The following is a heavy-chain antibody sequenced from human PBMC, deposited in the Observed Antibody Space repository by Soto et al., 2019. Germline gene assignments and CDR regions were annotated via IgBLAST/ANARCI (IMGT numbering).Heavy chain of an antibody. J-gene: IGHJ5*02. CDR3: AHRHGKWLLWFGESAAYNWFDP. V-gene: IGHV2-5*01. CDR1: GFSLSTSGVG. Sequence: ESGPTLVNPTQTLTLTCTFSGFSLSTSGVGVGWIRQPPGKALEWLALIYWNDDKRYSPSLKSRLTITKDTSKNQVVLTMTNMDPVDTATYYCAHRHGKWLLWFGESAAYNWFDPWGQGTLVTVSS. CDR2: IYWNDDK. D-gene: IGHD3-10*01.